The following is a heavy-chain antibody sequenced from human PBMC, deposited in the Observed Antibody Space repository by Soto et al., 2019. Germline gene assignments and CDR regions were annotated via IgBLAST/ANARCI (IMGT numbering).Heavy chain of an antibody. CDR3: AGGPRYWSFAL. D-gene: IGHD3-16*02. CDR2: FSYSGSL. V-gene: IGHV4-34*01. Sequence: GELQQWGSGVLKPSDTLSLNCSVYGGSSRAYHWSWIRQSPGEGLEWIGEFSYSGSLNYNPSLKRRVAVSLDTSTDHFSLTMTSVTAADTGVYFCAGGPRYWSFALCGRGTLVTVSS. CDR1: GGSSRAYH. J-gene: IGHJ2*01.